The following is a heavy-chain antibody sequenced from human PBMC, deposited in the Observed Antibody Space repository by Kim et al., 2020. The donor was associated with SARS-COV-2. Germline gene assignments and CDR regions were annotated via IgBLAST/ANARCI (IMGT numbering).Heavy chain of an antibody. CDR3: ARKGVGAVAGSFDY. Sequence: SETLSLTCTVSGGSISGYYWSWIRQPAGKGLEWIGCIYSSGNTNYNPSLKSRITMSVDTSKNQFSLRLGSVTAADTAVYYCARKGVGAVAGSFDYWGQGTLVTVSS. V-gene: IGHV4-4*07. CDR1: GGSISGYY. J-gene: IGHJ4*02. CDR2: IYSSGNT. D-gene: IGHD6-19*01.